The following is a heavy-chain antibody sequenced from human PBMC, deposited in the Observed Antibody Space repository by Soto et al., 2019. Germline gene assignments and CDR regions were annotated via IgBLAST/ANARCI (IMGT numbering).Heavy chain of an antibody. CDR3: ASGGNWFDP. J-gene: IGHJ5*02. Sequence: SETLSLTCNVSGGSISNYYWTWVRQSPEKGLEWIGYMYYNGNINYNPSLKSRVTISIDTSKNQFSLTLKSVTAADAAVYYCASGGNWFDPWGQGVLVTVSS. D-gene: IGHD3-16*01. CDR1: GGSISNYY. CDR2: MYYNGNI. V-gene: IGHV4-59*01.